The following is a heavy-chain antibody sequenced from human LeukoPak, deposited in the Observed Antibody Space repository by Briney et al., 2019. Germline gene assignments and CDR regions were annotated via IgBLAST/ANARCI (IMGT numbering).Heavy chain of an antibody. CDR3: ARDKKHSYGRYFDH. Sequence: SETLSLTCTVSGGSISTYHWNWIRKSPEKGLEWIGYMQSTGNSNYNPSLKSRVTMSVDMSRNQIVLNLSSVTPADTAVYFCARDKKHSYGRYFDHWGQGMLVTLSS. CDR1: GGSISTYH. J-gene: IGHJ4*02. CDR2: MQSTGNS. D-gene: IGHD5-18*01. V-gene: IGHV4-59*01.